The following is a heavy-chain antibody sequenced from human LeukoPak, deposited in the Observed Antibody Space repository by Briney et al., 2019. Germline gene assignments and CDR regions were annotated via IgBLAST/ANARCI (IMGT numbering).Heavy chain of an antibody. V-gene: IGHV1-69*08. CDR1: GGTFSSYT. D-gene: IGHD1-26*01. J-gene: IGHJ4*02. CDR3: ARDLAGAVDY. Sequence: GSSVKVSCQASGGTFSSYTISWVRQAPGQGLEWMGRIIPMLGKANNAQKFQGRVTIAADKSTSTAYMELSSLRSEDTAVYYCARDLAGAVDYRGQGTLVTVSS. CDR2: IIPMLGKA.